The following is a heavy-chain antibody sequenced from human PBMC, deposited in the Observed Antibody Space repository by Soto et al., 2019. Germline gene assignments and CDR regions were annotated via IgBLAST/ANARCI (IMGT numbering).Heavy chain of an antibody. Sequence: ASVKVSCKASGYTFTSYAMHWVRQAPGQRLEWMGWINAGNGNTKYSQKFRGRVTITRDTSASTAYMELSSLRSEDTAVYYCARDPISSTSCFFDYWGQGTLVTVSS. CDR3: ARDPISSTSCFFDY. D-gene: IGHD2-2*01. CDR1: GYTFTSYA. J-gene: IGHJ4*02. CDR2: INAGNGNT. V-gene: IGHV1-3*01.